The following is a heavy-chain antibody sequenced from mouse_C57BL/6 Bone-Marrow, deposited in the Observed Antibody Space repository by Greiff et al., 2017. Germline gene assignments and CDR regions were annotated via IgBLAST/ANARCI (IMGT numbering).Heavy chain of an antibody. CDR2: ISGGGGNT. J-gene: IGHJ3*01. CDR3: ARHEIYYDYDGRFAY. V-gene: IGHV5-9*01. Sequence: EVMLVESGGGLVKPGGSLKLSCAASGFTFSSYTMSWVRQTPEKRLEWVATISGGGGNTYYPDSVKGRFTISRDNAKNTLYLQMSSLRSEDTALYYCARHEIYYDYDGRFAYWGQGTLVTVSA. D-gene: IGHD2-4*01. CDR1: GFTFSSYT.